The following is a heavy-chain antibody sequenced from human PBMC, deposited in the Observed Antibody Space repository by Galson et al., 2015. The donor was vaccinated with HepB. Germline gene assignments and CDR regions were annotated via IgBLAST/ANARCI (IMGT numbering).Heavy chain of an antibody. D-gene: IGHD3-9*01. CDR3: ASSQSRLRYFDWLFSGMDV. J-gene: IGHJ6*02. CDR2: IIPIFGTA. V-gene: IGHV1-69*06. CDR1: GGTFSSYA. Sequence: SVKVSCKASGGTFSSYAISWVRRAPGQGLEWMGGIIPIFGTANYAQKFQGRVTITADKSTSTAYMELSSLRSEDTDVYYCASSQSRLRYFDWLFSGMDVWGQGTTVTVSS.